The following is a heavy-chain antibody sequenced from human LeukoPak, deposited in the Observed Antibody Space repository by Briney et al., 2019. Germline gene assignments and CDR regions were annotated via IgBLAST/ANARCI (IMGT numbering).Heavy chain of an antibody. J-gene: IGHJ4*02. D-gene: IGHD6-19*01. CDR2: ISGSGGST. CDR3: ARVAKWLRYFDS. V-gene: IGHV3-23*01. CDR1: GFTFSTYG. Sequence: GGSPRLSCVASGFTFSTYGMSWVRQAPGKGLEWVSAISGSGGSTYYADSVRGRFTISRDNAKNSVFLQMNSLRAEDTAVYYCARVAKWLRYFDSWGQGALLTVSS.